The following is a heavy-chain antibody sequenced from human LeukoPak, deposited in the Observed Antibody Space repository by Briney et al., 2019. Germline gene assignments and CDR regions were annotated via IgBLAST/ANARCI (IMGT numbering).Heavy chain of an antibody. CDR3: ARDGYYYGSGRGWYGMDV. Sequence: GASVKVSCKASGYTFTGYYIHWVRQTPGQGLDWMGWINPNSGGTKYAQKFQGRVTMTRDTSISTAYMELSRLKSDDTAVYYCARDGYYYGSGRGWYGMDVWGQGTPVTVPS. V-gene: IGHV1-2*02. CDR1: GYTFTGYY. J-gene: IGHJ6*02. CDR2: INPNSGGT. D-gene: IGHD3-10*01.